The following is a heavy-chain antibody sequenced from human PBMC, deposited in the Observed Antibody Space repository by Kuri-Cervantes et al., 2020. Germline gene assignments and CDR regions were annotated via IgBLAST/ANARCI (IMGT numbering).Heavy chain of an antibody. V-gene: IGHV1-46*01. D-gene: IGHD6-19*01. CDR3: ARDYGVYSSGRIDY. J-gene: IGHJ4*02. CDR2: INPSGGST. Sequence: ASVKVSCKASGGTFSSYAISWVRQAPGQGLEWMGIINPSGGSTSYAQKFQGRVTMTTDTSTSTAYMELRSLRSDDTAVYYCARDYGVYSSGRIDYWGQGTLVTVSS. CDR1: GGTFSSYA.